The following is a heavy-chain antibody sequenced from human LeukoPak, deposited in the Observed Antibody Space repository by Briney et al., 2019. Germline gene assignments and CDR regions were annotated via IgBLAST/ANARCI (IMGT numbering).Heavy chain of an antibody. Sequence: GGSLRLSCAASGFTVSSNYMSWVRQAPGKGLEWVSVIYSGGSTYYADSVKGRFTISRDNSKSTLILQMNGLRSEDTAVYYCVKEGFGNYYSAYFDYWGQGTLVTVSS. CDR1: GFTVSSNY. CDR2: IYSGGST. CDR3: VKEGFGNYYSAYFDY. D-gene: IGHD1-26*01. J-gene: IGHJ4*02. V-gene: IGHV3-66*01.